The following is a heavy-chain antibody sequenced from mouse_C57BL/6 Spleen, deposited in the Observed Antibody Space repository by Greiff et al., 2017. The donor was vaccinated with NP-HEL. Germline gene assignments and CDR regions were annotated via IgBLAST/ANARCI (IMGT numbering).Heavy chain of an antibody. CDR2: INPSNGGT. CDR1: GYTFTSYW. Sequence: QVQLQQPGTELVKPGASVKLSCKASGYTFTSYWMHWVKQRPGQGLEWIGNINPSNGGTNYNEKFKSKATLTVDKSSSTAYMQLSSLTSEDSAVYYCAREVGSSYYWYFDVWGTGTTVTVSS. J-gene: IGHJ1*03. CDR3: AREVGSSYYWYFDV. D-gene: IGHD1-1*01. V-gene: IGHV1-53*01.